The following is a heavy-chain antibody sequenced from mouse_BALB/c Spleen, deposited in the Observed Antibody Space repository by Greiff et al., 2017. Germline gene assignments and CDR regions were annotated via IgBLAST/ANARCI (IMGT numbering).Heavy chain of an antibody. CDR3: ARSYYRYDVFAY. CDR2: ISNGGGST. V-gene: IGHV5-12-2*01. CDR1: GFTFSSYT. J-gene: IGHJ3*01. D-gene: IGHD2-14*01. Sequence: EVHLVESGGGLVQPGGSLKLSCAASGFTFSSYTMSWVRQTPEKRLEWVAYISNGGGSTYYPDTVKGRFTISRDNAKNTLYLQMSSLKSEDTAMYYCARSYYRYDVFAYWGQGTLVTVSA.